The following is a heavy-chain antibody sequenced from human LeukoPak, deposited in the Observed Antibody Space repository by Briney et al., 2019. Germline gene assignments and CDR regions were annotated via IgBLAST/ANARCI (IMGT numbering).Heavy chain of an antibody. Sequence: SETLSLTCTVSGGSISRYYWSWIRQPPGKGLEWIGWIGCIHNCGSTSYNPSLESRVTISVDTSKNQLSLQLTSVTAADTAVYYCARRASSSSWFYGMDVWGQGTTVIVSS. D-gene: IGHD6-13*01. J-gene: IGHJ6*02. V-gene: IGHV4-59*08. CDR1: GGSISRYY. CDR3: ARRASSSSWFYGMDV. CDR2: IHNCGST.